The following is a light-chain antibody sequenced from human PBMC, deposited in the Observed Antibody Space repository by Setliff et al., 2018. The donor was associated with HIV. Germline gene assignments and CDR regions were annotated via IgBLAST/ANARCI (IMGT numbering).Light chain of an antibody. CDR2: WAS. J-gene: IGKJ1*01. CDR3: QQYYNPPWT. CDR1: QSVLYSADNKNY. Sequence: DIVMTQSPESLAVSLGERATINCKSSQSVLYSADNKNYLAWYQQKPGQSPKLILYWASTRESGVPDRLNGSGSGTEFTLTISGLQPEDAAVYYCQQYYNPPWTFGQGTKV. V-gene: IGKV4-1*01.